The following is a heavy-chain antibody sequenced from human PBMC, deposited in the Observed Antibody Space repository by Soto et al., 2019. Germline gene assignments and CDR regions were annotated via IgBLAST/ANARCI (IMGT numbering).Heavy chain of an antibody. D-gene: IGHD4-17*01. J-gene: IGHJ4*02. CDR1: SGSISSSSSY. V-gene: IGHV4-39*01. CDR2: IYYSGNT. CDR3: GAQYYGAKGYYFET. Sequence: QLQLQESGPGLVKPSETLSLTCTVSSGSISSSSSYWGWIRQPPGKGLEWIGSIYYSGNTYYNPSLKSRVTISIYSSKTQCSLKLNSVTPADTAVYYCGAQYYGAKGYYFETWGQGTLVTVSS.